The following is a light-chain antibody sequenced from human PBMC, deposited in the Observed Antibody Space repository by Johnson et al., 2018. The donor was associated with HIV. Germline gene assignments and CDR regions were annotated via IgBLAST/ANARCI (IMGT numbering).Light chain of an antibody. CDR2: DNN. J-gene: IGLJ1*01. CDR3: GTWDSGLRTGF. Sequence: QSVLTQPPSVSASPGQKVTISCSGSSSNIGNNYVSWYQQLPGTAPKLLIYDNNKRPSGIPDRFSGSKSGTSATLGITGLQTGDEADYYCGTWDSGLRTGFVGTWTKVTVL. CDR1: SSNIGNNY. V-gene: IGLV1-51*01.